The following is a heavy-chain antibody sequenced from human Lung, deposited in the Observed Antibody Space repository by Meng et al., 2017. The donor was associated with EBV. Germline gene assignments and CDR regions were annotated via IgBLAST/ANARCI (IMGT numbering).Heavy chain of an antibody. V-gene: IGHV1-3*01. Sequence: QFPVVRSAPVLKLPVASVRLSCKLYGYSLNSYDLHWARQAPGQRLEWMGWISGDNCNTKYPQNFQGRVTITMDKFASTVFMELSSLRSEDTAVYYCARESGWSHFDYWGQGSLVTVSS. J-gene: IGHJ4*02. CDR1: GYSLNSYD. CDR3: ARESGWSHFDY. D-gene: IGHD6-19*01. CDR2: ISGDNCNT.